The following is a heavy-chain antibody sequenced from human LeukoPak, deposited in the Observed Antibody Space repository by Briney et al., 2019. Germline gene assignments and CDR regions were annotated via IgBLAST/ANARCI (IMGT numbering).Heavy chain of an antibody. Sequence: ASVKVSCKASGYTFTSYDINWVRQSTGQGLEWMGWMDPNRGNTGYAQKFQGRVTMTRNTSISTAYMELSSLRSEDTALYYCTRTIAATGTLYPWGQGTQVIVSS. CDR1: GYTFTSYD. CDR2: MDPNRGNT. J-gene: IGHJ5*02. D-gene: IGHD6-13*01. V-gene: IGHV1-8*01. CDR3: TRTIAATGTLYP.